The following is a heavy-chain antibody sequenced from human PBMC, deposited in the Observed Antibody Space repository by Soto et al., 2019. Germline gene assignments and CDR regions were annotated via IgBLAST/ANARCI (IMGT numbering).Heavy chain of an antibody. CDR2: LSGGAGTI. Sequence: LGRAPRPSCEDPGSTFKPYSIHSVREARGKGLERLQGLSGGAGTIYYADSVKGRFTISRDNARKSLYLQMNSLRAEDTAVYYCARVDAIATTGYSFDYWGQGTLPTDSS. J-gene: IGHJ4*02. V-gene: IGHV3-11*01. D-gene: IGHD6-13*01. CDR1: GSTFKPYS. CDR3: ARVDAIATTGYSFDY.